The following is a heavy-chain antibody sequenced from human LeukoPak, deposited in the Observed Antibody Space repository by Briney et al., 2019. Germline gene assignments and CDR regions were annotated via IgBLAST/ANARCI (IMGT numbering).Heavy chain of an antibody. CDR3: AREVGSGRHYYYYMDV. V-gene: IGHV3-21*01. Sequence: GGSLRLSCAASGFTFSSYSMNWVRQAPGKGLEWVSSISSSSSYIYYADSVKGRFTISRDNAKNSLYLQMNSLRAEDTAVYYCAREVGSGRHYYYYMDVWGKGTTVTVSS. CDR1: GFTFSSYS. CDR2: ISSSSSYI. J-gene: IGHJ6*03. D-gene: IGHD1-26*01.